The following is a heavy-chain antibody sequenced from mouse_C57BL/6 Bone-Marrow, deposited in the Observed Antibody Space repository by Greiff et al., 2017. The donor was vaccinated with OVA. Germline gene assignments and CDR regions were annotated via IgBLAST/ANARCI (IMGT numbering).Heavy chain of an antibody. D-gene: IGHD1-1*01. V-gene: IGHV3-6*01. J-gene: IGHJ2*01. Sequence: VQLQQSGPGLVKPSQSLSLTCSVTGYSITSGYYWNWIRQFPGNKLEWMGYISYDGSNNYNPSLKNRISITRDTSKNQFFLKLNSVTTEDTATYYCARVLITTVRGAFDYWGQGTTLTVSS. CDR3: ARVLITTVRGAFDY. CDR1: GYSITSGYY. CDR2: ISYDGSN.